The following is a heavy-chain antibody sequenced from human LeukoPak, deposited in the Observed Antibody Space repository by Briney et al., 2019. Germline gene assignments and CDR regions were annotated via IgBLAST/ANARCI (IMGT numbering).Heavy chain of an antibody. CDR2: INPGGSET. D-gene: IGHD5-18*01. J-gene: IGHJ4*02. CDR1: GFTFSNYW. Sequence: GGSLRLSCAVSGFTFSNYWMTWVRQAPGKGLEWVANINPGGSETYHVDSVRGRFTISRDNAKNSLFLQMDSLRAEDTAVYYCAKTFTYGYDCLGQGTLVTVSS. CDR3: AKTFTYGYDC. V-gene: IGHV3-7*05.